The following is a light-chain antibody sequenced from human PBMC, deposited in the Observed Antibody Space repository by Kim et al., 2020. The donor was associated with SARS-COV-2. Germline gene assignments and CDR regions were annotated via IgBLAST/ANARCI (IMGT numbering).Light chain of an antibody. CDR3: LQHSTYPLT. CDR2: GAS. CDR1: QDIRND. Sequence: ASVGDRVTITCRASQDIRNDLGWYQQNPGRAPKRLIYGASSLQSRVPSRFSGSGSGTEFTLTISSVQPEDFATYFCLQHSTYPLTFGQGTRLEIK. V-gene: IGKV1-17*01. J-gene: IGKJ5*01.